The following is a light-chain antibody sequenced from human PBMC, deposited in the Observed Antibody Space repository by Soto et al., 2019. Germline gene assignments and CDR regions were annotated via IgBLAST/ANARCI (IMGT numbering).Light chain of an antibody. J-gene: IGKJ3*01. CDR2: LAS. CDR1: QTISSSF. V-gene: IGKV3-20*01. CDR3: HQFGSSPLDT. Sequence: EIVLTQSPGTLSLSPGERATLSCRASQTISSSFLAWYQQKPGQAPRLLIYLASRRAPGIQDRFSGSGSWTDFTLTISRLEPEDFAVYYCHQFGSSPLDTFGPGTKVEIK.